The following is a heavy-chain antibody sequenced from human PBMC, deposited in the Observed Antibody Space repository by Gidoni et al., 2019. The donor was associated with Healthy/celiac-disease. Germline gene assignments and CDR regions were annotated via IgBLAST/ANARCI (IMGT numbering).Heavy chain of an antibody. Sequence: QVQLQESGPGLVKPSQTLSLTCTVSGGSISSGGYYWSWIRQHPGKGLEWIGYIYYRGSTYYNPSLKSRVTISVDTSKNQFSLKLSSVTAADTAVYYCARDSQNYYYYGMDVWGQGTTVTVSS. CDR2: IYYRGST. V-gene: IGHV4-31*03. CDR3: ARDSQNYYYYGMDV. J-gene: IGHJ6*02. CDR1: GGSISSGGYY.